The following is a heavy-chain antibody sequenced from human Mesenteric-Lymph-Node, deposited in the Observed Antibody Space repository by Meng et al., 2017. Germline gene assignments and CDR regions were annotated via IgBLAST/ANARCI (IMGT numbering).Heavy chain of an antibody. CDR3: ASSSRGGGTFDY. D-gene: IGHD3-10*01. Sequence: GGSLKLSCAASGFTFSSYWMSWVRQAPGKGLEWVANIKQDGSEKYYVDSVKGRFTISRDNSKNTLYLQMNSLRAEDTAVYYCASSSRGGGTFDYWGQGALVTVSS. CDR1: GFTFSSYW. J-gene: IGHJ4*02. V-gene: IGHV3-7*03. CDR2: IKQDGSEK.